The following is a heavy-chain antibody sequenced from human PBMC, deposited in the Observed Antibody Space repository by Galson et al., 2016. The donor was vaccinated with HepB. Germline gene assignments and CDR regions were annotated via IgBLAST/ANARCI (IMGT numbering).Heavy chain of an antibody. D-gene: IGHD3-9*01. V-gene: IGHV4-31*03. CDR2: IDNSGST. J-gene: IGHJ5*02. CDR3: ARGTSSPYYDILTGPSPWVDP. Sequence: TLSLTCTVSGGSISRGVYYWNWIRQHPGKGLEWIGYIDNSGSTYYNPSLERRIALSVDTSQNQFSLNLTSVTAADTAVYYCARGTSSPYYDILTGPSPWVDPWGQGTLVTVSS. CDR1: GGSISRGVYY.